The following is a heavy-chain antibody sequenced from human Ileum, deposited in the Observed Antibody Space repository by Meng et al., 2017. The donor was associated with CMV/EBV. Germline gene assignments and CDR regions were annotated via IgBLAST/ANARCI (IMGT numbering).Heavy chain of an antibody. CDR3: ARSTKADCWEVLTY. J-gene: IGHJ4*02. CDR2: IYRDGTT. Sequence: QVHLQRWGAGLFKPSEALTLTLAVYGESFSHYYWTWIRQPPGKGLEWIGEIYRDGTTNYDPSLKSRVSISEDTSKNQFSLKLTSVTAADTAVYYCARSTKADCWEVLTYWGQGTLVTVS. CDR1: GESFSHYY. V-gene: IGHV4-34*01. D-gene: IGHD2-21*02.